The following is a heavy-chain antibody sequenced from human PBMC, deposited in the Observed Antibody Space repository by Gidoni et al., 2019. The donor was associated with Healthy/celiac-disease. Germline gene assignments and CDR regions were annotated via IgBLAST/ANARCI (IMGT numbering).Heavy chain of an antibody. D-gene: IGHD3-16*01. CDR3: ARDHKQWGRGWFDP. CDR2: IYYSGST. J-gene: IGHJ5*02. Sequence: QEQLQESGPGLVKPSQTLSLTCTVSGGSISSGGYYWSWIRQHPGKGLEWIGYIYYSGSTYYNPSLKSRVTISVDTSKNQFSLKLSSVTAADTAVYYCARDHKQWGRGWFDPWGQGTLVTVSS. CDR1: GGSISSGGYY. V-gene: IGHV4-31*03.